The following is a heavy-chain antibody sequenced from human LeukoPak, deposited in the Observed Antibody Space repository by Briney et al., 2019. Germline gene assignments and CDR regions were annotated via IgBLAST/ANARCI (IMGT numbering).Heavy chain of an antibody. Sequence: PGGSLRLSCAASGFSFSSNSMSWVRQAPGKGLEWVSAISGSGDRIFYADSVKGRFTISRGNSKNMVYLQMNSLRAEDTAFYYCGKDSYVGVNWFDPRGQGTLVTVSS. J-gene: IGHJ5*02. CDR1: GFSFSSNS. D-gene: IGHD1-26*01. V-gene: IGHV3-23*01. CDR3: GKDSYVGVNWFDP. CDR2: ISGSGDRI.